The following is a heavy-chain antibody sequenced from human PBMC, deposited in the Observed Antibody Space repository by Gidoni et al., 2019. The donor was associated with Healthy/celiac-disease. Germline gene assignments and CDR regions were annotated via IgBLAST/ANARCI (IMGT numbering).Heavy chain of an antibody. Sequence: EVQLLASGGGLVQPGGSLRLSCAASGFTFSSYAMSWVRQAPGKGLEWVSAISGSGGSTYYADSVKGRFTSSRDNSKNTLYLQMNSLRADDTAVYYCAKTDNDYGDSYWYFDLWGRGTLVTVSS. CDR3: AKTDNDYGDSYWYFDL. CDR1: GFTFSSYA. D-gene: IGHD4-17*01. V-gene: IGHV3-23*01. J-gene: IGHJ2*01. CDR2: ISGSGGST.